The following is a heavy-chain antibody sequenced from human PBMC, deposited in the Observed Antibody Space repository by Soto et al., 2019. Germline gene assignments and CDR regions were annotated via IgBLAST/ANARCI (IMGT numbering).Heavy chain of an antibody. Sequence: GGSLRLSCAASGFTFSSYVMHWVRQAPGKGLEWVAVISYDGSNKYYADSVKGRFTISRDNSKNTLYLQMNSLRAEDTAVYYCAKDNRLLWFGELLSGAFDYWGQGTLVTVSS. J-gene: IGHJ4*02. CDR2: ISYDGSNK. CDR3: AKDNRLLWFGELLSGAFDY. CDR1: GFTFSSYV. V-gene: IGHV3-30*18. D-gene: IGHD3-10*01.